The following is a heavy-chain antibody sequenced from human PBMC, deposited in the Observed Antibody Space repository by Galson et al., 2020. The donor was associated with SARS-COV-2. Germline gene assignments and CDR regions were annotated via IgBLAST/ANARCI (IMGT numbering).Heavy chain of an antibody. Sequence: ETSETLSLTCSVSDAHMSSYYWRWIRQPPGKGLEWIGYLSYSGSTSYHPSLRSRVTISVDLSKNQLSLKVTSVTAADTAVYYCARDPAPLYGDNYYYGMDVWGRGTTVTVSS. V-gene: IGHV4-59*01. J-gene: IGHJ6*02. CDR2: LSYSGST. D-gene: IGHD4-17*01. CDR3: ARDPAPLYGDNYYYGMDV. CDR1: DAHMSSYY.